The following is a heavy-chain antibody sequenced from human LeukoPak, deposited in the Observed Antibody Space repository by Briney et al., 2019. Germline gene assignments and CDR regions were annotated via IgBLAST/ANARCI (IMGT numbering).Heavy chain of an antibody. CDR2: IYPDDSDT. V-gene: IGHV5-51*01. Sequence: PGGSLRLSCKGSGYSFTSYWIGWVRQMPGKGLEWMGIIYPDDSDTKYSPSFQGQVTISADKSISTAFLQWSSLKASDTAMYYCASATGSYSYFDYWGQGTLVTVSS. CDR3: ASATGSYSYFDY. J-gene: IGHJ4*02. D-gene: IGHD1-26*01. CDR1: GYSFTSYW.